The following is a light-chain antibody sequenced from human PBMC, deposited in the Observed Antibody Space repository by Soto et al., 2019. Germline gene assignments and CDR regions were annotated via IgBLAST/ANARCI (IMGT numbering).Light chain of an antibody. CDR1: QTISSNN. V-gene: IGKV3-20*01. J-gene: IGKJ1*01. Sequence: EIVLTQSPGTLSVSPGERATLSCRASQTISSNNLAWYQQKPGQAPSLLIYGTSSRATGIPDRFSGSGSGTDFTLTISRLEPEDFEIYYCQQYGSWTFGQGTKVEI. CDR3: QQYGSWT. CDR2: GTS.